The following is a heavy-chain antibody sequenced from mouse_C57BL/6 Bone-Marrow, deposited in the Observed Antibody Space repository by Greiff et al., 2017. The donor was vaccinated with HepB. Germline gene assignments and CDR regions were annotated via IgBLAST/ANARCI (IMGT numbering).Heavy chain of an antibody. CDR3: AIWDSWFAY. CDR1: GYTFTSYW. J-gene: IGHJ3*01. CDR2: IDPSDSYT. V-gene: IGHV1-69*01. Sequence: VQLQQPGAELVMPGASVKLSCKASGYTFTSYWMHLVKQRPGQGLEWIGEIDPSDSYTNYNQKFKGKSTLTVDKSSSTAYMQLSSLTSEDSAVYYCAIWDSWFAYWGQGTLVTVSA. D-gene: IGHD4-1*01.